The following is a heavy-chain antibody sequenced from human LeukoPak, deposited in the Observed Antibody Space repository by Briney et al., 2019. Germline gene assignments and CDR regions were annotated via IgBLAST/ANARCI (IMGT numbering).Heavy chain of an antibody. V-gene: IGHV4-39*01. D-gene: IGHD6-19*01. CDR2: IYYSGTA. Sequence: SETLSLTCTVSGGSISSSSYYWAWIRQPPGKGLEWIGSIYYSGTAYYNPSLKSRVTISVDTSKNQFSLKLSSVTAADTAVYYCVVTRCRSGWRIDSWGQGTLVTVSS. CDR1: GGSISSSSYY. CDR3: VVTRCRSGWRIDS. J-gene: IGHJ4*02.